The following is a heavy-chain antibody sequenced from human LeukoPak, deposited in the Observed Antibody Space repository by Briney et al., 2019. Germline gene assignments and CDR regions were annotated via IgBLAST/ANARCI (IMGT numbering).Heavy chain of an antibody. V-gene: IGHV3-30*02. D-gene: IGHD2-2*01. CDR3: AKSSYCSSTSCYLPLNY. J-gene: IGHJ4*02. CDR2: IRFDGSTK. Sequence: GGSLRLSCAASGFTFSSYGMHWVRQAPGKGLEWVAFIRFDGSTKYYADSVKGRYTISRDNSENTLYLQMNSLRAEDTAVYYCAKSSYCSSTSCYLPLNYWGQGTLVSVSS. CDR1: GFTFSSYG.